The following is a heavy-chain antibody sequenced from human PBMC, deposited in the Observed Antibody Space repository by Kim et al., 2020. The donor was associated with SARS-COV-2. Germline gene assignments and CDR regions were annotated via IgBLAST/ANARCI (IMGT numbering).Heavy chain of an antibody. D-gene: IGHD1-26*01. V-gene: IGHV3-23*01. J-gene: IGHJ4*02. CDR3: AKGVINSGFDY. CDR2: ISWDGTKT. CDR1: GFTFSTSP. Sequence: LSLTCVASGFTFSTSPMGWVRQAPGKGLEWVSRISWDGTKTYYADSVKGRVTMSSDKSKNMVYLHMNSLRVEDTAVYYCAKGVINSGFDYWGQGTQVTVSS.